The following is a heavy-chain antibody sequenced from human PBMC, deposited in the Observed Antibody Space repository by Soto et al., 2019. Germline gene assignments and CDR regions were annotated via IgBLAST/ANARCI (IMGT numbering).Heavy chain of an antibody. CDR2: ISHDGSKT. D-gene: IGHD5-18*01. CDR3: AKGDLDTSMAMAFDN. CDR1: GFTFRSYG. V-gene: IGHV3-30*18. J-gene: IGHJ4*02. Sequence: QVQLVESGGGVVQPGRSLRLSCAASGFTFRSYGLHWVRQAPGKGLEWVAVISHDGSKTYYTGSVEGRFTISRDNFKNTLYLQMDSLRTEDTGMSYCAKGDLDTSMAMAFDNWGQGTLVTVSS.